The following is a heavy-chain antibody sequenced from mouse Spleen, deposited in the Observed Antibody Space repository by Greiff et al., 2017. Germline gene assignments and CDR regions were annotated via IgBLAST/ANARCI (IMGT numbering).Heavy chain of an antibody. V-gene: IGHV2-2*01. CDR2: IWSGGST. Sequence: QVQLKESGPGLVQPSQSLSITCTVSGFSLTSYGVHWVRQSPGKGLEWLGVIWSGGSTDYNAAFISRLSISKDNSKSQVFFKMNSLQADDTAIYYCAREGLRGYFDVWGAGTTVTVSS. D-gene: IGHD1-1*01. CDR1: GFSLTSYG. J-gene: IGHJ1*01. CDR3: AREGLRGYFDV.